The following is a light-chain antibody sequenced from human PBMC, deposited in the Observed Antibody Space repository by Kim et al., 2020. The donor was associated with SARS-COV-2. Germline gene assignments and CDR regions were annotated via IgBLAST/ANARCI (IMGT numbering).Light chain of an antibody. V-gene: IGLV2-14*03. CDR1: RSDIGGFDY. CDR2: GVT. Sequence: GQSITISCTGTRSDIGGFDYVSWYQQRPGKAPKLLIYGVTHRPSGFPDRFSGSKSGNTASLTISGLQAEDEADYYCSSYTTIYSYVFGTGTQLTVL. CDR3: SSYTTIYSYV. J-gene: IGLJ1*01.